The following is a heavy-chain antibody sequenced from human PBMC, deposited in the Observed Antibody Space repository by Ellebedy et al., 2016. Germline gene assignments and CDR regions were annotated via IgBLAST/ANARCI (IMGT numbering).Heavy chain of an antibody. Sequence: GESLKISCKGSGYSFTSYWIGWVRQLPGKGLEWMGIMYPHDSDTRYSPSFQGQVTISADKSISTAYLQWSSLKAADTAMYYCARLTTAMVEYWGQGTLVTVSS. CDR2: MYPHDSDT. J-gene: IGHJ4*02. V-gene: IGHV5-51*01. D-gene: IGHD5-18*01. CDR3: ARLTTAMVEY. CDR1: GYSFTSYW.